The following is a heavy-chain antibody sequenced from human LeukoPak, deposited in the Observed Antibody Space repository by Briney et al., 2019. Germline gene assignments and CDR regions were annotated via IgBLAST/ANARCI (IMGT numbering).Heavy chain of an antibody. CDR1: GGSFSGYY. CDR3: ARETYYDSSGYYDY. V-gene: IGHV4-34*01. Sequence: SETLSLTCAVYGGSFSGYYWSWIRQPPGKGLEWIGEINHSGSTNYNPSLKSRVTISVDTSKNQFSLKLSSVTAADTAVYYCARETYYDSSGYYDYWGQGILVTVSS. J-gene: IGHJ4*02. D-gene: IGHD3-22*01. CDR2: INHSGST.